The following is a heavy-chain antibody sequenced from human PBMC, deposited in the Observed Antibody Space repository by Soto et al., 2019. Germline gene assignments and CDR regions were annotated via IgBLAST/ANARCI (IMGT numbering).Heavy chain of an antibody. CDR2: IYPADSDT. J-gene: IGHJ2*01. CDR3: ARVGQGVTTLNWYFDL. D-gene: IGHD4-17*01. CDR1: GYSFTTYW. Sequence: GESLKISCEGSGYSFTTYWIGWVRQMPGKGLEWMGIIYPADSDTRYSPSFQGRVTISADKSTTTAYLQWSSLQASDTAMYYCARVGQGVTTLNWYFDLWGRGTLVTVSS. V-gene: IGHV5-51*01.